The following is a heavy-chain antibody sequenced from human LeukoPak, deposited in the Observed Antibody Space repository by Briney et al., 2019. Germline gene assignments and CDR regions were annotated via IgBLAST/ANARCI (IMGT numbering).Heavy chain of an antibody. CDR2: IYSGGST. D-gene: IGHD5-24*01. Sequence: SGGSLRLSCVASGFTFSTYGIHWVRQAPGKGLEWVSVIYSGGSTYYADSVKGRFTISRDNSKNTVYLQMNSLRAEDTAVYYCARDIDGYNWGFDYWGQGTLVTVSS. J-gene: IGHJ4*02. CDR3: ARDIDGYNWGFDY. CDR1: GFTFSTYG. V-gene: IGHV3-66*01.